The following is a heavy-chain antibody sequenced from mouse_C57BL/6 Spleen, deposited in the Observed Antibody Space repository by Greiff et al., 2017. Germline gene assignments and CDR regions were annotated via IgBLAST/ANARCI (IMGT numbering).Heavy chain of an antibody. CDR1: GFNIKNTY. CDR2: IDPANGNT. CDR3: ARSLYYYGSSHWYFDV. V-gene: IGHV14-3*01. J-gene: IGHJ1*03. Sequence: EVMLVESVAELVRPGASVKLSCTASGFNIKNTYMHWVKQRPEQGLEWIGRIDPANGNTKYAPKFQGKATITADTSSNTAYLQLSSLTSEDTAIYYCARSLYYYGSSHWYFDVWGTGTTVTVSS. D-gene: IGHD1-1*01.